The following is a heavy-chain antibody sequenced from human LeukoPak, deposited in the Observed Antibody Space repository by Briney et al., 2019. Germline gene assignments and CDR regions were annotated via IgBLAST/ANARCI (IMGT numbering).Heavy chain of an antibody. CDR3: AKSSYYDASGYYREYYFDY. CDR2: ISGSGGST. V-gene: IGHV3-23*01. Sequence: GGSLRLSCVPSGFSFSNYAMSWVRQAPGRGLEWVSSISGSGGSTHYADSVKGRFTISRDKTKNTLYLQMNSLRAEDTAVYYCAKSSYYDASGYYREYYFDYWGQGTLVTVSS. D-gene: IGHD3-22*01. CDR1: GFSFSNYA. J-gene: IGHJ4*02.